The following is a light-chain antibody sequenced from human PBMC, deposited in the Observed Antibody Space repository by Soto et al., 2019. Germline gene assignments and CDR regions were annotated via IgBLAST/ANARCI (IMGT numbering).Light chain of an antibody. J-gene: IGLJ1*01. V-gene: IGLV2-11*01. CDR2: DVT. CDR3: CSFAGGYSQFV. Sequence: QSVLTQPRSVSGSPGQSVTISCTGTNNDNGGYNYVSWYQQHPGKAHKVIIHDVTKRPSGVPDRFSGSKSGNTASLTVSGLQAEDEADYYCCSFAGGYSQFVLGTGTKVTVL. CDR1: NNDNGGYNY.